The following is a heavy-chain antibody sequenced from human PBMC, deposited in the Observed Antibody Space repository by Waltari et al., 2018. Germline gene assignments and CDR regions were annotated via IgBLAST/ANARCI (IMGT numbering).Heavy chain of an antibody. V-gene: IGHV1-24*01. CDR2: VEPEDAEK. CDR1: GYTLTELS. J-gene: IGHJ1*01. D-gene: IGHD3-16*01. CDR3: ATERDPGLATYFQH. Sequence: QVQLAQSGAEVKEPGASVKVSCKVSGYTLTELSVHWVRQAPGKGLEWLGGVEPEDAEKTYARSFQGRLTVTEDTSTDTAYMELSSLTSEDTALYFCATERDPGLATYFQHWGQGTQVIVSS.